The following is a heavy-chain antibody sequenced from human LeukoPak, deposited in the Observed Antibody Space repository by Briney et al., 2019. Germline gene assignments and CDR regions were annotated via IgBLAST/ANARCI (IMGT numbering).Heavy chain of an antibody. CDR1: GFTFSYYT. CDR2: ISSSSSAI. V-gene: IGHV3-48*01. J-gene: IGHJ4*02. CDR3: VRDGDGFNFDY. Sequence: GGSLRLSCAVSGFTFSYYTMNWVRQAPGKGLEWVSYISSSSSAIYYADSVKGRFTISRDNAKNTLYLQMSSLRAEDTAVYFCVRDGDGFNFDYWGQGSLVTVSS. D-gene: IGHD5-24*01.